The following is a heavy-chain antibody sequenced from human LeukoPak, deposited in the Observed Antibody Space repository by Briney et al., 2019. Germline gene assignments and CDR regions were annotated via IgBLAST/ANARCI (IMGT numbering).Heavy chain of an antibody. Sequence: ASVKVSFRASGYTFTGYYMHWVRQAPGQGLEWMGWINPNSGGTNYAQKFQGRVTMTRDTSISTAYMELSRLRSDDTAVYYCARDLSDGDYVGAFDYWGQGTLVTVSS. V-gene: IGHV1-2*02. D-gene: IGHD4-17*01. CDR2: INPNSGGT. J-gene: IGHJ4*02. CDR3: ARDLSDGDYVGAFDY. CDR1: GYTFTGYY.